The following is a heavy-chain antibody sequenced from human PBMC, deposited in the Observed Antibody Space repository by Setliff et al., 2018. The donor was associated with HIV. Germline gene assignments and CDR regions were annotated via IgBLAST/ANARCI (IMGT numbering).Heavy chain of an antibody. CDR1: GFTFSNYA. D-gene: IGHD3-10*02. J-gene: IGHJ4*02. CDR2: ISYDGSNK. CDR3: VKVSRGTVVRGVILVGYFDY. V-gene: IGHV3-30-3*01. Sequence: GGSLRLSCAATGFTFSNYAMHWVRQAPGKGLEWVAVISYDGSNKYYADSVKGRFTISRDNSKNTLYLQMSSLRVEDTAVYYCVKVSRGTVVRGVILVGYFDYWGQGTLVTVSS.